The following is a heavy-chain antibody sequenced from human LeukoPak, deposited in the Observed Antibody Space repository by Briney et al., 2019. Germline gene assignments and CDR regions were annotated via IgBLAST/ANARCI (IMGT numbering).Heavy chain of an antibody. V-gene: IGHV3-66*01. D-gene: IGHD2-2*01. Sequence: PGGSLRLSCAASGLTVSSNYMSWVRQAPGKGLEWVSVIYSGGSTYYADSVKGRFTISRDNSKNTLYLQMNSLRAEDTAVYYCARDHRPVLDRPAGFDYWGQGTLVTVSS. CDR1: GLTVSSNY. CDR2: IYSGGST. J-gene: IGHJ4*02. CDR3: ARDHRPVLDRPAGFDY.